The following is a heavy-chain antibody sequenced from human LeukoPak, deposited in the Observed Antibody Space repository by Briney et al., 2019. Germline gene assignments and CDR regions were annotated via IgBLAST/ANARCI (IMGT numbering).Heavy chain of an antibody. J-gene: IGHJ4*02. CDR2: INPSGGST. CDR3: ARDRTDYYDSSGYHDY. V-gene: IGHV1-46*01. Sequence: GASVKVSCKASGYTFTSYYMHWVRQAPGQGLEWMGIINPSGGSTSYAQKFQGRVTMTRDTSTSIVYMELSSLRSEDTAAYYCARDRTDYYDSSGYHDYWGQGTLVTVSS. D-gene: IGHD3-22*01. CDR1: GYTFTSYY.